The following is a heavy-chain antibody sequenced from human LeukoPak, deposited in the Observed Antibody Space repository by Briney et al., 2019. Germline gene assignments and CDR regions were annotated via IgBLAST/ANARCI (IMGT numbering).Heavy chain of an antibody. J-gene: IGHJ4*02. Sequence: PGGSLRLSCAASGFTFSDAWMSWVRQAPGKGLERVGRIKSKTDGGTTDYAAPVKGRFTISRDDSKNTLYLQMNSLKTEDTAVYYCTTPLVYSSGWRYWGQGTLVTVSS. D-gene: IGHD6-19*01. CDR3: TTPLVYSSGWRY. CDR1: GFTFSDAW. CDR2: IKSKTDGGTT. V-gene: IGHV3-15*01.